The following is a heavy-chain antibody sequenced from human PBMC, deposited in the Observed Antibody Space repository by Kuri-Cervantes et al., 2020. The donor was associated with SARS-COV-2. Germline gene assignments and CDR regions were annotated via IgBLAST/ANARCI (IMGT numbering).Heavy chain of an antibody. J-gene: IGHJ4*02. V-gene: IGHV4-31*01. D-gene: IGHD3-10*01. CDR2: IYYSGST. CDR3: ARGGGSYDY. Sequence: SWVRQAPGKGLEWIGYIYYSGSTYYNPSLKSLVTISVDTSKNQFSLKLSSVTAADTAVYYCARGGGSYDYWGQGTLVTVSS.